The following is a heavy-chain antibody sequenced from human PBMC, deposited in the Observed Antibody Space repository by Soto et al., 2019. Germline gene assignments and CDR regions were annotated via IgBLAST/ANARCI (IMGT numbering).Heavy chain of an antibody. V-gene: IGHV3-30-3*01. D-gene: IGHD5-18*01. Sequence: PGGSLRLSCAASGFTFSSYAMHWVRQAPGKGLEWVAVISYDGSNKYYADSVKGRFTISRDNSKNTLYLQMNSLRAEDTAVYYCAXGYSYGYRYRYYYGMDVWGQGTTVTVSS. CDR1: GFTFSSYA. CDR3: AXGYSYGYRYRYYYGMDV. CDR2: ISYDGSNK. J-gene: IGHJ6*02.